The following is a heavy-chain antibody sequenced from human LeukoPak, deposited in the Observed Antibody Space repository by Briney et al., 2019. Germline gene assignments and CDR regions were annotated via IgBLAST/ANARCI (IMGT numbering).Heavy chain of an antibody. CDR1: GYTFTSYY. CDR3: ARDYSRRDSSGYYGY. Sequence: SVKVSCKASGYTFTSYYMHWVRQAPGQGLEWMGIINPSGGSTSYAQKFQGRVTMTRDTSTSTVYMELSSLRSEDTAVYYCARDYSRRDSSGYYGYWGQGTLVTVSS. J-gene: IGHJ4*02. CDR2: INPSGGST. V-gene: IGHV1-46*01. D-gene: IGHD3-22*01.